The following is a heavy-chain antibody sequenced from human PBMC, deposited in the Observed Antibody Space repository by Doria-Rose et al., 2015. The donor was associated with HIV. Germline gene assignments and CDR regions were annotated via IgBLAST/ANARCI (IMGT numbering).Heavy chain of an antibody. Sequence: SGPVLVKPTETLTLTCTVSGVSLSSPGMGVSWIRQPPGKALEWLANTFSDDERSYKTSLKSRLTSSRVTSKSQVVLTMTDMDPVDTATYYCARIKSSRWYHKYYFDFWGQGTLVIVSA. V-gene: IGHV2-26*01. CDR3: ARIKSSRWYHKYYFDF. CDR2: TFSDDER. D-gene: IGHD6-13*01. J-gene: IGHJ4*02. CDR1: GVSLSSPGMG.